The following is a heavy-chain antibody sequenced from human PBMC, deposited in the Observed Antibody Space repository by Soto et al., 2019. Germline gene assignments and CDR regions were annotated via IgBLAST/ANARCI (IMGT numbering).Heavy chain of an antibody. J-gene: IGHJ4*02. CDR2: VFPVVGAT. CDR1: GGTFSNYA. Sequence: QVQLVQSGAEVRKPGSSVRVSCKASGGTFSNYAISWVRQAPGQGLEWMGGVFPVVGATNYAQRFQGRVTITADESTSTAYMQLNNLRSEDTAVYYCVRDRRAVGLVGSGWYYFDNWGQGTLVTVSS. CDR3: VRDRRAVGLVGSGWYYFDN. V-gene: IGHV1-69*01. D-gene: IGHD6-19*01.